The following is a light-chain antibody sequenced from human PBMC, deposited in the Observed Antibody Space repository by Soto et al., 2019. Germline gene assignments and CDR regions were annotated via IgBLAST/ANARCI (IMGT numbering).Light chain of an antibody. CDR1: TSDFGDDKY. Sequence: QSALTQPASVSGSPGQSITMSCTGSTSDFGDDKYVSWYQQQPGKGPNLLIYGVSNRPAGVSNRFSGSKSGNTASLTISGLKVDDEADYFCGLLTTTRIWVFGGGTKLTVL. CDR2: GVS. J-gene: IGLJ3*02. V-gene: IGLV2-14*01. CDR3: GLLTTTRIWV.